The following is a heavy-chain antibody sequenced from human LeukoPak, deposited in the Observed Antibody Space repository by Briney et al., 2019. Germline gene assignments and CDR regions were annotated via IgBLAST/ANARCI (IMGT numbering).Heavy chain of an antibody. CDR1: GGSISSGGYY. CDR2: IYHSGST. J-gene: IGHJ3*02. CDR3: ARQDQGDAFDI. V-gene: IGHV4-30-2*06. Sequence: SQTLSLTCTVSGGSISSGGYYWSWIRQSPGKGLEWIGYIYHSGSTYYNPSLKSRVTISVDTSKNQFSLKLSSMTAADTAVYYCARQDQGDAFDIWGLGTMVTVSS.